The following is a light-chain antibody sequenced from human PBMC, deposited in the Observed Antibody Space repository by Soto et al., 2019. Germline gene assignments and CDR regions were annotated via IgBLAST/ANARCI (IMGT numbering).Light chain of an antibody. CDR1: SSDVGRYNL. Sequence: QSVLTQPASVSGSPGQSITISCTGSSSDVGRYNLVSWYQQHPGKAPKLMIYEGSQRPSGVSNRFSGSKSGNTASLTISGLQPEDEADYNCCSYAGSSSYVFGTGTKVTVL. CDR2: EGS. J-gene: IGLJ1*01. CDR3: CSYAGSSSYV. V-gene: IGLV2-23*01.